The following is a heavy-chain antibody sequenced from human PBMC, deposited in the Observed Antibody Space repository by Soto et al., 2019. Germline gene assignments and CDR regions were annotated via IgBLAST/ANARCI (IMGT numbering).Heavy chain of an antibody. CDR1: GPIFSAVL. J-gene: IGHJ4*02. V-gene: IGHV3-15*01. CDR3: TTSNLGVDF. D-gene: IGHD1-1*01. CDR2: IKTKPDDGTI. Sequence: GGALEPSFAALGPIFSAVLMTWGRQAPGKGLEWVGRIKTKPDDGTIDYAAPVRGRFTISRDDSKNTLYLQMTSLTPDDTGVYYCTTSNLGVDFWGPGTLVTVSS.